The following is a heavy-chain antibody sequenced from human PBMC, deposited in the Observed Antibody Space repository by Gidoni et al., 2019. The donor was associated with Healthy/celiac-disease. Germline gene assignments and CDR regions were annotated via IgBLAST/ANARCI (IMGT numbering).Heavy chain of an antibody. CDR2: ISGSGGST. V-gene: IGHV3-23*01. CDR1: GFTFRSYA. D-gene: IGHD2-2*02. J-gene: IGHJ6*03. Sequence: EVQLLESGGGLVQPGGSLRLSCAASGFTFRSYAMSWVRQAPGKGLEWVSSISGSGGSTYYADSVKGRFTISRDNSKNTLYLQMNSLRAEDTAVYYCAKRTGYQLLYKVSYYYYMDVWGKGTTVTVSS. CDR3: AKRTGYQLLYKVSYYYYMDV.